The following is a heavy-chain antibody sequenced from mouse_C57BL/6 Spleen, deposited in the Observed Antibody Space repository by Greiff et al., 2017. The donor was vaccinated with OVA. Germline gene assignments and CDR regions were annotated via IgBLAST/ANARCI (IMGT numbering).Heavy chain of an antibody. CDR2: INYDGSST. CDR1: GFTFSDYY. J-gene: IGHJ2*01. Sequence: EVKLMESAGGLVQPGRSMKLSCTASGFTFSDYYMAWVRQVPEKGLEWVANINYDGSSTYYLDSLKSRFIISRDNAKNILYLQMSSLKSEDTATYYCARVGVSDGNYDYWGQGTTLTVSS. D-gene: IGHD2-1*01. CDR3: ARVGVSDGNYDY. V-gene: IGHV5-16*01.